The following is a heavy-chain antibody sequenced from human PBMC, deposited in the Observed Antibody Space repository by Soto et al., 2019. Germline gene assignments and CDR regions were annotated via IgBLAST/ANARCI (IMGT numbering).Heavy chain of an antibody. Sequence: PGESLKISCQGSGYSLASHWVAWVRQMPEKGLEWIGTIYPGDSDTKYSSAFRGHVTISADTSVSTAYLQWRSLEATDSAIYYCARYSGSYWHYLDFWGQGTLVTVSS. CDR1: GYSLASHW. CDR3: ARYSGSYWHYLDF. CDR2: IYPGDSDT. J-gene: IGHJ4*02. D-gene: IGHD1-26*01. V-gene: IGHV5-51*01.